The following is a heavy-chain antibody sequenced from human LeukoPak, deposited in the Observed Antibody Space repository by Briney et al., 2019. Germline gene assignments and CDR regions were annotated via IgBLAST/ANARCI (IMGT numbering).Heavy chain of an antibody. CDR3: ARGHYHYDILTGYSGGDWFDP. D-gene: IGHD3-9*01. V-gene: IGHV4-4*02. J-gene: IGHJ5*02. CDR2: IYHSGST. Sequence: GSLRLSCAASGFTFSSYAMSWVRQAPGKGLEWIGEIYHSGSTNYNPSLKSRVTISVDKSKNQFSLKLSSVTAADTAVYYCARGHYHYDILTGYSGGDWFDPWGQGTLVTVSS. CDR1: GFTFSSYAM.